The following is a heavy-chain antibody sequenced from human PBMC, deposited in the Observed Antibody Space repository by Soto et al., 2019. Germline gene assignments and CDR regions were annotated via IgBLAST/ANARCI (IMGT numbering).Heavy chain of an antibody. V-gene: IGHV3-30*18. CDR3: AKDSVGTTWSYCDY. CDR2: ISYDGTNE. CDR1: GFTFSTYG. D-gene: IGHD6-13*01. J-gene: IGHJ4*02. Sequence: PRGSLRLSCAASGFTFSTYGMHWVRQAPGKGLEWVAVISYDGTNEYYEDSVKGRFTISRDNSKNTLYLQMNSLRAEDTAVYYCAKDSVGTTWSYCDYWGQGTLVTVSS.